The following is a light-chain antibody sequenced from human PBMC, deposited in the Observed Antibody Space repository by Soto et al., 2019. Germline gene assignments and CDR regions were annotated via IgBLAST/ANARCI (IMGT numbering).Light chain of an antibody. CDR3: QQYGRSSYT. V-gene: IGKV3-20*01. CDR1: QTVGSDY. J-gene: IGKJ2*01. CDR2: GAS. Sequence: EIVLTQSPGTLSLSPGERATLSCRASQTVGSDYLAWYQQKPGQAHRLLIYGASRRATGIPDRFSGSGSGTVFTLTISRLEPEDFAVYYCQQYGRSSYTFGQGTKLEIK.